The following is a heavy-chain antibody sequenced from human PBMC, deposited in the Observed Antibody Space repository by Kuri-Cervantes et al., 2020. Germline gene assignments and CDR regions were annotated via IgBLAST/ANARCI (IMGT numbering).Heavy chain of an antibody. CDR1: GFTFSSYA. Sequence: LSLTCAASGFTFSSYAMSWVCQAPGKGLEWVSAISGSGGSTYYADSVKGRFTISRDNSKNTLYLQMNSLRAEDTAVYYCARRDGSTWYYFDYWGQGTLVTVSS. CDR3: ARRDGSTWYYFDY. D-gene: IGHD6-13*01. J-gene: IGHJ4*02. V-gene: IGHV3-23*01. CDR2: ISGSGGST.